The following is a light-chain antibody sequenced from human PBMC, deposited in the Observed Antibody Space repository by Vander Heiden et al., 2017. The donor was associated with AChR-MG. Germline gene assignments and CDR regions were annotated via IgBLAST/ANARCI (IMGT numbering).Light chain of an antibody. V-gene: IGKV3-11*01. J-gene: IGKJ5*01. CDR1: QSVSSN. CDR2: DAS. Sequence: EIVLTQSPVTLSLSPGERATLSCRASQSVSSNLAWYQQKPGQAPRLLLYDASTRATGIPARFSGSGSGTDFTLTISSLEPEDFAVYYCQQRSNWPPLTFGQGTRLEIK. CDR3: QQRSNWPPLT.